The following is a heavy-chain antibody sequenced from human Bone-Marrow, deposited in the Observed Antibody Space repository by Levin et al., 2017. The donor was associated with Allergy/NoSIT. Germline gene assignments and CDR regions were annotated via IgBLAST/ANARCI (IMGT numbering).Heavy chain of an antibody. CDR2: ISADTGHT. CDR3: ARDRPDYSTYLGY. CDR1: GYTFTNYG. Sequence: ASVKVSCKASGYTFTNYGISWVRQAPGQGLEWMGWISADTGHTKYAQKFQGRVTMTTDTSTSTAYMELRTLRSDDTAVYYCARDRPDYSTYLGYWGQGTLVTVSS. J-gene: IGHJ4*02. V-gene: IGHV1-18*01. D-gene: IGHD4-11*01.